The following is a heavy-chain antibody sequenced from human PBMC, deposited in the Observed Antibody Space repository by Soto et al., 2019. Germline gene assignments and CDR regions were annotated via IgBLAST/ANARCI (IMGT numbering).Heavy chain of an antibody. J-gene: IGHJ4*02. CDR1: GYTFTSYD. CDR2: MNPNSGNT. V-gene: IGHV1-8*01. Sequence: ASVKVSCKASGYTFTSYDINWVRQATGQGLEWMGWMNPNSGNTGYAQKFQGRVTMTRNTSISTAYMELSSLRSEDTAVYYCARVCQWCMLSGIDYWGQGTLVTVSS. CDR3: ARVCQWCMLSGIDY. D-gene: IGHD2-8*01.